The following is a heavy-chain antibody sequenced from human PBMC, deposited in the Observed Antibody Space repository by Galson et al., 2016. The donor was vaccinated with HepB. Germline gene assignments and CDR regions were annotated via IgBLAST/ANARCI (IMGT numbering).Heavy chain of an antibody. J-gene: IGHJ6*03. Sequence: TLSLTCTVSGGSISSASYYWTWIRQPAGKGLEWIGRSYASGSTIYNPSLKSRVTISMDTPETQFFLKLSSVTAADTAVYYCARGLARLQIHYYYYMDVWGKGTTVTVSS. V-gene: IGHV4-61*02. CDR3: ARGLARLQIHYYYYMDV. CDR1: GGSISSASYY. CDR2: SYASGST.